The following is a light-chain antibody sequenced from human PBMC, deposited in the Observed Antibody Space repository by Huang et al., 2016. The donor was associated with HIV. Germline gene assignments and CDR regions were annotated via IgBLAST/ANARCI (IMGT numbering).Light chain of an antibody. V-gene: IGKV3-15*01. Sequence: IVMTQSPATLSASPGERVTVSCRANRSVSSNLAWYQRRPGQAPRLLIYGSSTRAPGIPARFSGSGSGTDFSLTISSLQSEDFALYYCQQYNNWLLSFGGGTRVDI. CDR3: QQYNNWLLS. CDR2: GSS. CDR1: RSVSSN. J-gene: IGKJ4*01.